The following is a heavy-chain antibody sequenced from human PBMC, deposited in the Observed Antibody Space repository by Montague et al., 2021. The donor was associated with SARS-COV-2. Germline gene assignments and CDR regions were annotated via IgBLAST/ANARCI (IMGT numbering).Heavy chain of an antibody. CDR1: AAAIRSRSYY. V-gene: IGHV4-39*01. CDR2: KYYSGRN. D-gene: IGHD3-3*01. Sequence: SETRSLTCAVSAAAIRSRSYYWGWNSKRPETGLEWIGFKYYSGRNYYNPTLKSRVTISVDTSKNQFSLKLSSVTAADTAVYYCATLPSSITIFGVVQGYYFDDWGQGTLVTVSS. J-gene: IGHJ4*02. CDR3: ATLPSSITIFGVVQGYYFDD.